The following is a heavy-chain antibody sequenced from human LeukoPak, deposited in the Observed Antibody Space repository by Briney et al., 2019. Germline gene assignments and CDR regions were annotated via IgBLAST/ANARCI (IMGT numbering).Heavy chain of an antibody. J-gene: IGHJ4*02. Sequence: GGSLRLSCAASGFTFSSYGMHWVRQAPGKGLEWVSSISSSSSYIYYADSVKGRFTISRDNAKNSLYLQMNSLRAEDTAVYYCARDRRGSRDYWGQGTLVTVSS. CDR2: ISSSSSYI. V-gene: IGHV3-21*01. CDR3: ARDRRGSRDY. CDR1: GFTFSSYG. D-gene: IGHD2-15*01.